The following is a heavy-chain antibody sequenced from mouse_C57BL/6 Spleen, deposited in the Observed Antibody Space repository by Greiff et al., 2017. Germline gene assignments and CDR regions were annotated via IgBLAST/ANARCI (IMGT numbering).Heavy chain of an antibody. CDR3: TIYYGYDGQGDY. D-gene: IGHD2-2*01. J-gene: IGHJ4*01. V-gene: IGHV1-15*01. CDR2: IDPETGGT. CDR1: GYTFTDYE. Sequence: VKLVESGAELVRPGASVTLSCKASGYTFTDYEMHWVKQTPVHGLEWIGAIDPETGGTAYNQKFKGKAILTADKSSSTAYMELRSLTSEDSAVYYCTIYYGYDGQGDYWGQGTSVTVSS.